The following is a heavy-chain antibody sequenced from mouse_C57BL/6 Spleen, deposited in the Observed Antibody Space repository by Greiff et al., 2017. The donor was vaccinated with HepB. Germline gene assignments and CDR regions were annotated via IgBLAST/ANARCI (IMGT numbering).Heavy chain of an antibody. CDR3: AKGGTTVVEGWFAY. CDR1: GFTFSDYG. D-gene: IGHD1-1*01. J-gene: IGHJ3*01. Sequence: DVMLVESGGGLVKPGGSLKLSCAASGFTFSDYGMHWVRQAPEKGLEWVAYISSGSSTIYYADTVKGRFTISRDNAKNTLFLQMTSLRSEDTAMYYCAKGGTTVVEGWFAYWGQGTLVTVSA. V-gene: IGHV5-17*01. CDR2: ISSGSSTI.